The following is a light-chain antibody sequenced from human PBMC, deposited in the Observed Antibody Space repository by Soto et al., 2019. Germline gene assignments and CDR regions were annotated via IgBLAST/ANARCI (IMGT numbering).Light chain of an antibody. Sequence: IVLTQSPGTLSLSPGERATLSCRASQSVTSYLAWFQQKPGQAPSLLIYGASSRATGIPDKFSGSGSGTDFTLTISRLEPDDLAVYYCQQYRISPPYFGQGTRLEI. J-gene: IGKJ5*01. CDR1: QSVTSY. V-gene: IGKV3-20*01. CDR3: QQYRISPPY. CDR2: GAS.